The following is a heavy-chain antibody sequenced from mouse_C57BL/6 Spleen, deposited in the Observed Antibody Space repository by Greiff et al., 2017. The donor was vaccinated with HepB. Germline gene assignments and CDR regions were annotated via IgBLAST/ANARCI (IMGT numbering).Heavy chain of an antibody. CDR2: IDPENGDT. CDR3: TTSFYYYGKGFAY. V-gene: IGHV14-4*01. J-gene: IGHJ3*01. CDR1: GFNIKDDY. Sequence: EVQLQQSGAELVRPGASVKLSCTASGFNIKDDYMHWVKQRPEQGLEWIGWIDPENGDTEYASKFQGKATITADTSSNTAYLQLSSLTSEDTAVYYCTTSFYYYGKGFAYWGQGTLVTVSA. D-gene: IGHD1-1*01.